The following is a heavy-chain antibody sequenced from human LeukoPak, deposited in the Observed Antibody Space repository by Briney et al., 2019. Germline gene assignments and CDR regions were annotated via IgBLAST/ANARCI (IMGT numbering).Heavy chain of an antibody. V-gene: IGHV3-21*01. J-gene: IGHJ6*02. Sequence: GGSLRLSCAASGFTFSSYSMNWVRQAPGKGLEWVSSISSSSSYIYYADSVKGRFTISRDNAKNSLYLQMNSLRAEDTAVYYCARDQHSGSWYYYYYYGMDVWGQGTTVTVSS. CDR2: ISSSSSYI. CDR3: ARDQHSGSWYYYYYYGMDV. D-gene: IGHD6-13*01. CDR1: GFTFSSYS.